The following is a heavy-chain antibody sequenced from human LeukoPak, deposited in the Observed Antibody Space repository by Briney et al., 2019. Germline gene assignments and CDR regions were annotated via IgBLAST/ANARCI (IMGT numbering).Heavy chain of an antibody. CDR2: IYYSGST. CDR1: GGSISSSSYY. Sequence: SETLSLTCTVSGGSISSSSYYWGWIRQPPGKGLEWIGYIYYSGSTNYNPSLKSRVTMSVDTSKNQFSLKLSSVTAADTAVYYCARDLSITMIVDDAFDIWGQGTMVTVSS. CDR3: ARDLSITMIVDDAFDI. J-gene: IGHJ3*02. V-gene: IGHV4-61*05. D-gene: IGHD3-22*01.